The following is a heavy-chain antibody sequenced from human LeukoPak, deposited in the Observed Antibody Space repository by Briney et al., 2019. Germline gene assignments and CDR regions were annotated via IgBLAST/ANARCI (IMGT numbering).Heavy chain of an antibody. CDR1: GYIFTGYY. Sequence: GASAKVSCKASGYIFTGYYMHWVRQAPGQGLEWMGWINPNSGDTDYAQKFQGRVTMTRDTSIGTVYMELSSLKSDDTAVYYCTRGRRLDNAPTAPCEYWGQGTLVTVSS. CDR2: INPNSGDT. CDR3: TRGRRLDNAPTAPCEY. J-gene: IGHJ4*02. V-gene: IGHV1-2*02. D-gene: IGHD2-2*03.